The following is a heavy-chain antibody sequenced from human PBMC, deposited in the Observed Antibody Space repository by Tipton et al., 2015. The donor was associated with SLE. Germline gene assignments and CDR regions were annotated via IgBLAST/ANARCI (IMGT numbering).Heavy chain of an antibody. CDR1: GYSISSGYY. CDR2: IYHSGST. J-gene: IGHJ3*02. D-gene: IGHD3-10*01. Sequence: TLSLTCAVSGYSISSGYYWGWIRQPPGKGLEWIGSIYHSGSTYYNPSLKSRVTISVDTSKNQFSLKLSSVTAADTAVYYCARRGSGSYDIWGQGTMVTVSS. V-gene: IGHV4-38-2*01. CDR3: ARRGSGSYDI.